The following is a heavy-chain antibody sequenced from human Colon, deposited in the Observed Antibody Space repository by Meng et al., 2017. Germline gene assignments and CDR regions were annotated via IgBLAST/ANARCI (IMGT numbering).Heavy chain of an antibody. CDR3: AKTSSNWFTSYNGMDV. D-gene: IGHD6-13*01. J-gene: IGHJ6*02. V-gene: IGHV4-61*01. CDR2: VYHSGDT. Sequence: GSLRLSCTVSGGSVSSASHYWSWIRQSPGKGLEWTGHVYHSGDTNYNPSLKSRVTLSVDTSKNQFSLKLTSVTAADTAVYYCAKTSSNWFTSYNGMDVWGQGTTVTVSS. CDR1: GGSVSSASHY.